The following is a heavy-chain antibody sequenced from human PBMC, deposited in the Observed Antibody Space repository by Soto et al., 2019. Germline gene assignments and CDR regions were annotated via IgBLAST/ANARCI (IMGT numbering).Heavy chain of an antibody. CDR3: ARRGRYDILTCYKPSHYHHVLAV. D-gene: IGHD3-9*01. V-gene: IGHV4-34*01. J-gene: IGHJ6*02. CDR1: GGSFSGYY. CDR2: INHSGST. Sequence: SETLSLTCAVYGGSFSGYYWSWIRQPPGKGLEWIGEINHSGSTNYNPSLKSRVTISEDTSKNQFSLKLSSWTAADTAVYYCARRGRYDILTCYKPSHYHHVLAVCGQGSTVTVSS.